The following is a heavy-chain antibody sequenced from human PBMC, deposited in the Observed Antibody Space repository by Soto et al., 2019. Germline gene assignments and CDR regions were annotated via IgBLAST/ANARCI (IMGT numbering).Heavy chain of an antibody. CDR2: IYWDDDK. D-gene: IGHD3-10*01. CDR1: GFSLTTTGMR. V-gene: IGHV2-5*05. Sequence: QITLQESGPTLVKPTQTLTLTCTFSGFSLTTTGMRVGWIRQPPGKAPELLALIYWDDDKRYAPSMKSRLTITKDTSRNQVVLTMINMDPLDTATYYCAHRRSGDVMTWGQGTLVTVSS. J-gene: IGHJ5*02. CDR3: AHRRSGDVMT.